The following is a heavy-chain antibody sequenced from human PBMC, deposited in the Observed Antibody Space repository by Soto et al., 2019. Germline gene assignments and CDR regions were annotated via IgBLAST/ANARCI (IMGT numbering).Heavy chain of an antibody. Sequence: EVQLLESGGGLVQPGGSLRLSCAASGFMFNTYAMTWVRQAPGKGLEWVATITNTGGGTYYADSVKGRFTISRDNSNNRLYLQMYSLRAEDTDVYFCANRPRYYNMDVWGQGTTVTVSS. CDR3: ANRPRYYNMDV. CDR1: GFMFNTYA. CDR2: ITNTGGGT. J-gene: IGHJ6*02. V-gene: IGHV3-23*01.